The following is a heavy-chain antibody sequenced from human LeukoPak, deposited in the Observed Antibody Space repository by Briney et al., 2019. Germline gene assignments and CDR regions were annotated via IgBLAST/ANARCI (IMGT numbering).Heavy chain of an antibody. CDR1: GGSISSYY. CDR3: ARRITGTTSDSFDY. CDR2: IYHSGST. V-gene: IGHV4-59*08. Sequence: SETLSLTCTVSGGSISSYYWSWIRQPPGKGLEWVGYIYHSGSTKYNPSLKSRVTISVDTSKNQFSLKLSSVTAADTAVYYCARRITGTTSDSFDYWGQGTLVTVSS. D-gene: IGHD1-20*01. J-gene: IGHJ4*02.